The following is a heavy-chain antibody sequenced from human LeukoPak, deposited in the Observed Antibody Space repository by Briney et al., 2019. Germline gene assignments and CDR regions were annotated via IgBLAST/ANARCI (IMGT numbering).Heavy chain of an antibody. J-gene: IGHJ4*02. CDR3: ARGRGEGYSYGRYYFDY. Sequence: GASVKVSCKASVYTFTGYYMHWVRQAPGQGLEWMGWINPNSGGTNYAQKFQGRVTMTRDTSISTAYMELSRLRSDDTAVYYCARGRGEGYSYGRYYFDYWGQGTLVTVSS. D-gene: IGHD5-18*01. CDR1: VYTFTGYY. V-gene: IGHV1-2*02. CDR2: INPNSGGT.